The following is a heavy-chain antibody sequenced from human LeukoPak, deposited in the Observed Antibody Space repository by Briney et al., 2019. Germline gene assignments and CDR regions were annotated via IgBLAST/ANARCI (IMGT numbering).Heavy chain of an antibody. CDR3: ARASQWLFYYYYGMDV. CDR1: GYTFTSYD. J-gene: IGHJ6*02. CDR2: MNPNSGNT. Sequence: GASVKVSFKASGYTFTSYDINWVRQATGQGLEWMGWMNPNSGNTGYAQKFQGRVTMTRNTSISTAYMELSSLRSEDTAVYYCARASQWLFYYYYGMDVWGQGTTVTVSS. V-gene: IGHV1-8*01. D-gene: IGHD6-19*01.